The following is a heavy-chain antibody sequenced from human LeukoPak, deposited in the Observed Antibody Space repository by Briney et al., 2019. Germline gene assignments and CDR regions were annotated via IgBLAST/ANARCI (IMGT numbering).Heavy chain of an antibody. V-gene: IGHV4-30-4*08. CDR3: ARFQSKMGSDAFGI. D-gene: IGHD5-24*01. CDR2: IYYSGST. CDR1: GDSISSGDYY. Sequence: PSETLSLTCTVSGDSISSGDYYWSWIRQPPGKGLEWIGYIYYSGSTYYNPSLKSRVTTSVDTSKNQFSLKLSSVTAADTAVYYCARFQSKMGSDAFGIWGQGTMVTVSS. J-gene: IGHJ3*02.